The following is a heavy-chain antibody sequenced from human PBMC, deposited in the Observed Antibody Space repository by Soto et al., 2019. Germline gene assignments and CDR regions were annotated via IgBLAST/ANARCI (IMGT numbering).Heavy chain of an antibody. Sequence: EVQLLESGGGLVQPGGSLRLSCAASGFTFSTYAMTWVRQAPGEGLEWVSALSGNSGTTYSADSVKGRFTISRDNSRNTLYLQMSSLRAEDTALYYCAKGSKFTIFSPNDYWGQGTLVTVSS. D-gene: IGHD3-3*01. CDR2: LSGNSGTT. CDR3: AKGSKFTIFSPNDY. V-gene: IGHV3-23*01. CDR1: GFTFSTYA. J-gene: IGHJ4*02.